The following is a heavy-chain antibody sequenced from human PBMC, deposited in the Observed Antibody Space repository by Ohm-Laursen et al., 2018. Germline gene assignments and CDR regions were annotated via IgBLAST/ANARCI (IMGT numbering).Heavy chain of an antibody. Sequence: GSSVKVSCKASGGTFSSYAISWVRQAPGQGLEWMGWINPNSGGTKYAQNLQDRVTMTTDTSTSTIYMELRSLTSDDTAVYYCVRGFWSGFLYDPYYFDYWGQGTLVTVSS. J-gene: IGHJ4*02. CDR1: GGTFSSYA. D-gene: IGHD3-3*01. CDR2: INPNSGGT. V-gene: IGHV1-18*01. CDR3: VRGFWSGFLYDPYYFDY.